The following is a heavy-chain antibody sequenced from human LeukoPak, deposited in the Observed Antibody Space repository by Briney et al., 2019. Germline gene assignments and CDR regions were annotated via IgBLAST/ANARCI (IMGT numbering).Heavy chain of an antibody. D-gene: IGHD1/OR15-1a*01. J-gene: IGHJ6*02. Sequence: GGSLRLSCAASAFTVSTNYMNWVRQAPGKGLEWVAVIYSGGSRYYADSVKGRFTIPRDNSKNTLYLQMSSLRAEDTAVYYCARGGNNYNYGMDVWGQGTTVTVAS. CDR2: IYSGGSR. V-gene: IGHV3-66*01. CDR3: ARGGNNYNYGMDV. CDR1: AFTVSTNY.